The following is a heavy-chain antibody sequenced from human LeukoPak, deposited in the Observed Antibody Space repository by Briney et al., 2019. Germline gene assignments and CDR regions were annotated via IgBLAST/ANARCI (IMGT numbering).Heavy chain of an antibody. V-gene: IGHV3-23*01. D-gene: IGHD2-21*02. CDR3: AKVVHIVVVTALYYFDY. CDR2: ISGSGGST. J-gene: IGHJ4*02. CDR1: GFTFSSYA. Sequence: GGSLRLSCAASGFTFSSYAMSWVRQAPGKGLEWVSAISGSGGSTYYADSVKGRFTISRDNSKNTLYLQMNSLRAEDTAVYYCAKVVHIVVVTALYYFDYWGQATLVTVSS.